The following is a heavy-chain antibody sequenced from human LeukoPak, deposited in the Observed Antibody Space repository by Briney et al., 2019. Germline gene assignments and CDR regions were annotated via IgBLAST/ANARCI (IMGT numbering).Heavy chain of an antibody. D-gene: IGHD3-22*01. CDR3: ARRSTYYDSSGYQGYYFDY. CDR2: INWNGDST. V-gene: IGHV3-20*04. CDR1: GFTFDDYG. Sequence: PGGSLRLSCAASGFTFDDYGMSWVRQAPGKGLEWASGINWNGDSTGYADSVKGRVTISRDNAKNSLYMQMSSLRAEDTALYYCARRSTYYDSSGYQGYYFDYWGQGTLVTVSS. J-gene: IGHJ4*02.